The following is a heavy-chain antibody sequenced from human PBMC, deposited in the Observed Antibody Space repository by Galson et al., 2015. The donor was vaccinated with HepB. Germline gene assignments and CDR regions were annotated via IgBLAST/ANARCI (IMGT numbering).Heavy chain of an antibody. CDR1: GGTFSSYA. D-gene: IGHD6-19*01. Sequence: SVKVSCKASGGTFSSYAISWVRQAPGQRLEWMGWINAGNGDTKYSQKFQGRVTITRDTSASTAYVELSSLRSEDTAVYYCARVIAVASYGMDVWGQGTTVTVSS. J-gene: IGHJ6*02. V-gene: IGHV1-3*01. CDR2: INAGNGDT. CDR3: ARVIAVASYGMDV.